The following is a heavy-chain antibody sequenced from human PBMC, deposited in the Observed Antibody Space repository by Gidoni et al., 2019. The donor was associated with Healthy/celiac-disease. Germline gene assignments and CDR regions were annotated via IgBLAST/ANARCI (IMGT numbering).Heavy chain of an antibody. CDR1: GFTFSSYA. D-gene: IGHD6-13*01. Sequence: EVQLWECGGGLVQPGGSLSRSCAAAGFTFSSYAMSWVRQAPGKGLEVVSAITGIGCSTYYADSVKGRFTISRDNSKHTLYLQMNSLRAEDTAVYYCAKDQASSSWYSGWFAPWGQGTLVTVSS. V-gene: IGHV3-23*01. CDR2: ITGIGCST. CDR3: AKDQASSSWYSGWFAP. J-gene: IGHJ5*02.